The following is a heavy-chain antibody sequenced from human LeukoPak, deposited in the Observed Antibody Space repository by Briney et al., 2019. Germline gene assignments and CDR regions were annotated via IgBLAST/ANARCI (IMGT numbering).Heavy chain of an antibody. CDR2: INPNSGGT. J-gene: IGHJ6*02. V-gene: IGHV1-2*02. CDR1: GYTFTGYY. Sequence: ASVKVSCKASGYTFTGYYMHWVRQAPGQGLEWMGWINPNSGGTNYAQKFQGRVTMTRDTSISTAYMELSRLRSDDTAVYYCARGPPTIFGVVIMDYHYGMDVWGQGTTVTVSS. D-gene: IGHD3-3*01. CDR3: ARGPPTIFGVVIMDYHYGMDV.